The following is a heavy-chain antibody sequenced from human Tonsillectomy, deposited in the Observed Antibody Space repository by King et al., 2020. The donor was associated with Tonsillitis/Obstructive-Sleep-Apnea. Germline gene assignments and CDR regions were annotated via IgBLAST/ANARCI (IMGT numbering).Heavy chain of an antibody. CDR1: GYTFTRYY. CDR3: ARDDNVGRYIDS. V-gene: IGHV1-46*01. Sequence: QLVQSGAEVKTPGASVKVSCKASGYTFTRYYIHWVRQARGQGLEWMGIIHPSSGVTTYAQKFQGRVSMTTDTSASTVYLELSSLRSEDTAVYYCARDDNVGRYIDSWGQGTLVTVSS. D-gene: IGHD2-21*01. CDR2: IHPSSGVT. J-gene: IGHJ4*02.